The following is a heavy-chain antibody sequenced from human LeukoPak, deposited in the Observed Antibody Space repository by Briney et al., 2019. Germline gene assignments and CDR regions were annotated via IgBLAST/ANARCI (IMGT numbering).Heavy chain of an antibody. CDR2: ISNSGNTI. D-gene: IGHD3-10*01. V-gene: IGHV3-48*03. J-gene: IGHJ6*03. Sequence: GGSLRLSCAASGFTFSSYEMNWVRQAPGKGLEWVSYISNSGNTIYYADSVKGRFTVSRDNAKNSLYLQMNSLRAEDTAIYYCARVLGGERYHYYYYVDVWGKGTTVTVSS. CDR1: GFTFSSYE. CDR3: ARVLGGERYHYYYYVDV.